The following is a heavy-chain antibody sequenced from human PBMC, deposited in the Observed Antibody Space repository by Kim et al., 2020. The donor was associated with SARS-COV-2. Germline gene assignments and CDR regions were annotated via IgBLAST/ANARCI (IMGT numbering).Heavy chain of an antibody. CDR2: ISSSSSTI. V-gene: IGHV3-48*02. Sequence: GGSLRLSCAASGFTFSSYSMNWVRQAPGKGLEWVSYISSSSSTIYYADSVKGRFTISRDNAKNSLYLQMNSLRDEDTAVYYCASEWEGHSGYEGARLVFDYWGQGTLVTVSS. CDR1: GFTFSSYS. CDR3: ASEWEGHSGYEGARLVFDY. J-gene: IGHJ4*02. D-gene: IGHD5-12*01.